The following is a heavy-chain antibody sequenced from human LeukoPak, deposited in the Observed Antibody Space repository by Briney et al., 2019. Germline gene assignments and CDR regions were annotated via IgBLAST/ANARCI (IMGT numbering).Heavy chain of an antibody. CDR2: IYTSGST. V-gene: IGHV4-61*02. CDR3: ARDSYGSDY. D-gene: IGHD5-18*01. CDR1: GGSISSGSYY. Sequence: SETLSLTCTVSGGSISSGSYYWSWIRQPAGKGLEWIERIYTSGSTNYNPSLKSRVPISVDTSKNQFSLKLSSVTAADTAVYYCARDSYGSDYWGQGTLVTVSS. J-gene: IGHJ4*02.